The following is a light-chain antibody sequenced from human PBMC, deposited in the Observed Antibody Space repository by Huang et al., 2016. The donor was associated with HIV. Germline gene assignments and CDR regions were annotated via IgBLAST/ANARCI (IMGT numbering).Light chain of an antibody. CDR1: QGIGNS. Sequence: DIQMTQSPSSLSASVGDRVTITCRASQGIGNSLAWYQQKPEEAPRLLLYATATLESGVPVGFCGSGSGTDYTLTINTLQPEDIASYYCQQYHSLPWTFGQGTKVEIK. CDR2: ATA. CDR3: QQYHSLPWT. V-gene: IGKV1-NL1*01. J-gene: IGKJ1*01.